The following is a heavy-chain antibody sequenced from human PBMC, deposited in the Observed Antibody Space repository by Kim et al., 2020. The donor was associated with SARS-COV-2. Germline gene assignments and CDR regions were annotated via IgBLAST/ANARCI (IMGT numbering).Heavy chain of an antibody. Sequence: GESLKISCKGSGYSFTSYWIGWVRQMPGKGLEWMGIIYPGDSDTRYSPSFQGQVTISADKSISTAYLQWSSLKAADTALYYCARQLGLANSDGPVDPWGQGTLVTVSS. D-gene: IGHD3-16*01. CDR2: IYPGDSDT. CDR1: GYSFTSYW. CDR3: ARQLGLANSDGPVDP. J-gene: IGHJ5*02. V-gene: IGHV5-51*01.